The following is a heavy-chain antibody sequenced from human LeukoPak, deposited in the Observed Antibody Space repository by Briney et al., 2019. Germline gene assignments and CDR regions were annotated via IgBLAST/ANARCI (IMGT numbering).Heavy chain of an antibody. Sequence: ASVKVSCMASGYSFTGYYMHGVRQAPAQGREWMGRINPNSGGTNYAQKFQGRVTMTRDTSISTAYMELSRLRSDDTAVYYGARTYRSITMVRGVTVNWFDPWGQGTLVTVSS. V-gene: IGHV1-2*06. CDR1: GYSFTGYY. CDR2: INPNSGGT. J-gene: IGHJ5*02. D-gene: IGHD3-10*01. CDR3: ARTYRSITMVRGVTVNWFDP.